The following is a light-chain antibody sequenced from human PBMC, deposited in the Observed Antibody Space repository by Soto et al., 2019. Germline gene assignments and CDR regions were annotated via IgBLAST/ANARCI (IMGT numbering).Light chain of an antibody. CDR3: QHYNSYSEA. V-gene: IGKV1-5*03. Sequence: DIQMTQSPSTLSASVGDGVTITCRASQRISTWLAWYQQKQGKAPKLLIYKASTLKSGVPSRFRGSGSGTEFTLTISRLQPDDFETYYCQHYNSYSEAFGQGTKVDIK. CDR1: QRISTW. CDR2: KAS. J-gene: IGKJ1*01.